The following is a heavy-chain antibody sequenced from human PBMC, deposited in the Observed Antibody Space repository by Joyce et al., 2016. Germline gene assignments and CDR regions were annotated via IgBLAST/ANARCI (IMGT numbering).Heavy chain of an antibody. CDR2: ISGSGSST. V-gene: IGHV3-23*01. CDR3: AKDMKWREQSGGFFDY. D-gene: IGHD2-15*01. J-gene: IGHJ4*02. Sequence: EVQLLESGGGLVQPGGSLRLSCAGSGLTFSNYAMSWVRQGPGKVREWVSAISGSGSSTYYADSVKGRFTISRDNSKNTLYLQMNSLRAEDTAIYYCAKDMKWREQSGGFFDYWGQGTLVTVSS. CDR1: GLTFSNYA.